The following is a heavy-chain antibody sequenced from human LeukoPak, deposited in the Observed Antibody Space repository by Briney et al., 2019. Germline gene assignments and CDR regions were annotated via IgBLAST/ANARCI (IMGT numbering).Heavy chain of an antibody. CDR2: IYYSGST. Sequence: PSETLSLTCTVSGASISSYYWSWIRQPPGKGLEWIGYIYYSGSTNYNPSLKSRVTISVDTSKNQFSLKLSSVTAANTAVYYCARPLYCSSTSCLNAFDIWGQGTMVTVSS. CDR3: ARPLYCSSTSCLNAFDI. J-gene: IGHJ3*02. V-gene: IGHV4-59*08. CDR1: GASISSYY. D-gene: IGHD2-2*01.